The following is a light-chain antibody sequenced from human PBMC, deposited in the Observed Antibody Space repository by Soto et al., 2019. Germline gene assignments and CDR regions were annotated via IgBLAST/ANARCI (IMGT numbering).Light chain of an antibody. Sequence: EIVMTQSPATLSLSPGERATLSCRASQTVASNIAWYQQKPGQAPRLLIHGASTRATGVSARFSGTGSGTEFTLTISSLQSEDFAVYYCQQYHNWPPQYTFGQGTRLQI. V-gene: IGKV3-15*01. CDR2: GAS. J-gene: IGKJ2*01. CDR1: QTVASN. CDR3: QQYHNWPPQYT.